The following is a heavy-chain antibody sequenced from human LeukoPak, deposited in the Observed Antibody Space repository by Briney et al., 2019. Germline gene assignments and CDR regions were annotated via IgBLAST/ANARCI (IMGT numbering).Heavy chain of an antibody. V-gene: IGHV4-34*01. Sequence: SETLSLTCAVYGGSFSGYYWSWIRQPPGKGLEWIGEINHSGSTNYNPSLKSRVTISVDTSKNQFSLKLSSVTAADTAVYYCARVREAAAGTHWFDPWGQGTLVTVSS. D-gene: IGHD6-13*01. CDR3: ARVREAAAGTHWFDP. CDR1: GGSFSGYY. J-gene: IGHJ5*02. CDR2: INHSGST.